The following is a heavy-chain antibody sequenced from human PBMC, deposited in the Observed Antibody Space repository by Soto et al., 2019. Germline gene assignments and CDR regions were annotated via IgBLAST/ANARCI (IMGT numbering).Heavy chain of an antibody. D-gene: IGHD3-3*01. CDR3: ARITIFGPDYYYYGMDV. CDR1: GYTFTSYG. CDR2: ISAYNGNT. J-gene: IGHJ6*02. Sequence: ASVKVSCKASGYTFTSYGISWVRQAPGQGLEWMGWISAYNGNTNYAQKLQGRVTMTTDTSTSTAYMELRSLRSDDTAVYYCARITIFGPDYYYYGMDVWGQGTTVTVSS. V-gene: IGHV1-18*04.